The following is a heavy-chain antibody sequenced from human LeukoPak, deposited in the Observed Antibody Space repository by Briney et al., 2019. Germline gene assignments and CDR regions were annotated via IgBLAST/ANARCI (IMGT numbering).Heavy chain of an antibody. V-gene: IGHV3-11*01. CDR1: GFTFSDYN. Sequence: GGSLRLSCAASGFTFSDYNMNWVRQAPGKGLEWVSYITDSGNTIHYADSVKGRFTISRDNAKNSLYLQMNSLRAEDTAVYYCARSIGLTGGGVDVWGQGTTVTASS. CDR2: ITDSGNTI. J-gene: IGHJ6*02. D-gene: IGHD3-9*01. CDR3: ARSIGLTGGGVDV.